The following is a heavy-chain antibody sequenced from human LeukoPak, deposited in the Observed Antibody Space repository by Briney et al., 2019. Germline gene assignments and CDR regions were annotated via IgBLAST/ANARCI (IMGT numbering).Heavy chain of an antibody. J-gene: IGHJ4*02. V-gene: IGHV3-30*18. CDR1: GFTFSSYG. Sequence: GRSLRLSCAASGFTFSSYGMHWVRQAPDKGLEWVAVISYDGSNKYYADSVKGRFTISRDNSKNTLYLQMNSLRAEDTAVYYCAKGVLYYYDSSGYYSDYFDYWGQGTLATVSS. CDR2: ISYDGSNK. D-gene: IGHD3-22*01. CDR3: AKGVLYYYDSSGYYSDYFDY.